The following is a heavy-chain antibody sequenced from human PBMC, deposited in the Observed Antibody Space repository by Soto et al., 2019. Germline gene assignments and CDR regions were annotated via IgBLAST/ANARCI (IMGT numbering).Heavy chain of an antibody. CDR1: GGTFSSYT. D-gene: IGHD2-15*01. CDR3: ANRYCSGGSCYLGAFDI. Sequence: ASVKVSCKASGGTFSSYTISWVRQAPGQGLEWMGRIIPILGIANYAQKFQGRVTITADKSTSTAYMELSSLRSEDTAVYYCANRYCSGGSCYLGAFDIWGQGTMVTVSS. J-gene: IGHJ3*02. V-gene: IGHV1-69*02. CDR2: IIPILGIA.